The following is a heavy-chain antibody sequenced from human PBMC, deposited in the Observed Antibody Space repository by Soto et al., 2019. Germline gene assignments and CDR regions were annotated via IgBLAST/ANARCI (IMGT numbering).Heavy chain of an antibody. Sequence: GESLKISCKGSGYSFTSYWIGWVRQMPGKGLEWMGIIYPGDSDTRYSPSFQGQVTISADKSISTAYLQWSSLKASDTAMYYCARLNYDILTGYYSWFDPWGQGTLVTVSS. CDR2: IYPGDSDT. D-gene: IGHD3-9*01. CDR1: GYSFTSYW. V-gene: IGHV5-51*01. CDR3: ARLNYDILTGYYSWFDP. J-gene: IGHJ5*02.